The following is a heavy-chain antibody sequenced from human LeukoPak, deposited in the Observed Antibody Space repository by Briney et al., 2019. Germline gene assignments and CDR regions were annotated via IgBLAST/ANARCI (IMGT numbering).Heavy chain of an antibody. D-gene: IGHD3-10*01. V-gene: IGHV4-39*01. CDR3: ARGRRLENYYQNWIDP. Sequence: SETLSLTCTVSGGSISSSKYYWGWIRQPPGKGLEWIGTIFNSGSTHYNPSLKSRVTISVDTSKNQFSLKLSSVTAADTAVYYCARGRRLENYYQNWIDPWGQGTLVTISS. CDR2: IFNSGST. CDR1: GGSISSSKYY. J-gene: IGHJ5*02.